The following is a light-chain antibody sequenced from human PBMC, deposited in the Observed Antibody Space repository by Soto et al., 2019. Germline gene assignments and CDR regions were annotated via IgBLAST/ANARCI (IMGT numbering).Light chain of an antibody. J-gene: IGKJ1*01. CDR2: AAS. CDR1: QGISNF. V-gene: IGKV1-27*01. CDR3: QEYNSAPWT. Sequence: DIQMTQSPSSLSASVGVRVTITCRASQGISNFLAWYQQKPGKVPKLLIYAASTLQSGVPSRFSGSGSGTDFTLTITSLQPEDVATYYCQEYNSAPWTFGQGTKVEIK.